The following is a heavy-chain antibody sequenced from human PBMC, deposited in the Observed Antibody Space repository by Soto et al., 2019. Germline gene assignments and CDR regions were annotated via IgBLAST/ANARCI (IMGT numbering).Heavy chain of an antibody. D-gene: IGHD6-19*01. CDR2: INAGGEST. J-gene: IGHJ4*02. Sequence: GGSLRLSCVVSGFTFRDYAMTWVRQAPGKGPEWVSAINAGGESTFYTNSVKGRFTISRDNSKNTLFLQMNSLRSEDTAVYYCAKDLGSSGWFFDYWGQGTLVTVSS. CDR1: GFTFRDYA. V-gene: IGHV3-23*01. CDR3: AKDLGSSGWFFDY.